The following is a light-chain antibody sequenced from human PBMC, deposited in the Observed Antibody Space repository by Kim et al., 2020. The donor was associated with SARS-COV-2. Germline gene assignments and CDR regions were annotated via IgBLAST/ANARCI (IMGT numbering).Light chain of an antibody. CDR3: QSYDGGV. CDR2: EDN. V-gene: IGLV6-57*04. J-gene: IGLJ2*01. Sequence: NFMLTQPHSVSESPGKTVTISCTRSSGSIASNYVQWYQQRPGSAPTTVIYEDNQRPSGVPDRFSGSIDSSSNSASLTISELKTEGEADYYCQSYDGGVFGGGTQLTVL. CDR1: SGSIASNY.